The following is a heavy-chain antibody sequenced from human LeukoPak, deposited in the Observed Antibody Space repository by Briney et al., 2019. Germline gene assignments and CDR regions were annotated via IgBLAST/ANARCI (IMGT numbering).Heavy chain of an antibody. CDR3: AKDRYNAVRNFDY. CDR1: GFTSSSYA. V-gene: IGHV3-23*01. CDR2: ISGGGGST. Sequence: GGSLRLSCAASGFTSSSYAMSWVRQAPGKGLEWVSGISGGGGSTDYGDSVKGRFTISRDNSKNTLYLQMNSLKAEDTAVYYCAKDRYNAVRNFDYWGQGTLVTVSS. J-gene: IGHJ4*02. D-gene: IGHD5-24*01.